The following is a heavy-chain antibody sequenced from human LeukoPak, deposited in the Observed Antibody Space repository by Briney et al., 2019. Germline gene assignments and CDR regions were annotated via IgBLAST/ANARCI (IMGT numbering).Heavy chain of an antibody. V-gene: IGHV3-48*01. CDR3: ARVPDRIAAAVYFDY. D-gene: IGHD6-13*01. Sequence: GGSLRLSCAASGFTFSGYSMNWVRQAPGKGLEWVSYISSSSSTIYYADSVKGRFTISRDNAKNSLYLQMNSLRAEDTAVYYCARVPDRIAAAVYFDYWGQGTLVTVSS. CDR1: GFTFSGYS. J-gene: IGHJ4*02. CDR2: ISSSSSTI.